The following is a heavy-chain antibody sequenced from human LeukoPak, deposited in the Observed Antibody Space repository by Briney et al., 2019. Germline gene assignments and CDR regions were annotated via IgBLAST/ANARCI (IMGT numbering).Heavy chain of an antibody. CDR2: TYYRSKLYN. CDR3: AREPGGGYSSSWDFDY. J-gene: IGHJ4*02. Sequence: SQTLSLTCALSGDTVSSNSAAWNWIRQSPSRGLEWLARTYYRSKLYNDYAVSVKSRITINPDTSKYQFSLQLGSVAPEGPAVYYWAREPGGGYSSSWDFDYCGQGTLVTVSS. D-gene: IGHD6-13*01. CDR1: GDTVSSNSAA. V-gene: IGHV6-1*01.